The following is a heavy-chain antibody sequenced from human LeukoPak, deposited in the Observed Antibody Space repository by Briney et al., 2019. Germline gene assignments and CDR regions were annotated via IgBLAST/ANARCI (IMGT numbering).Heavy chain of an antibody. D-gene: IGHD3-22*01. CDR2: IYTSAST. V-gene: IGHV4-4*07. CDR3: ARDSPRDYYDSSGYYFYAFDI. CDR1: GGSISSYY. J-gene: IGHJ3*02. Sequence: SETLSLTCTVPGGSISSYYWSWIRQPAGKGLEWIGRIYTSASTNYNPSLKSRVTMSVDTSKNQFSLKLSSVTAADTAVYYCARDSPRDYYDSSGYYFYAFDIWGQGTMVTVSS.